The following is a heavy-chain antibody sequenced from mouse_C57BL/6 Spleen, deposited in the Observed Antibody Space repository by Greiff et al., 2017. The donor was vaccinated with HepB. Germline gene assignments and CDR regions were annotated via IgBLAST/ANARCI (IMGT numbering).Heavy chain of an antibody. V-gene: IGHV1-59*01. D-gene: IGHD2-4*01. CDR2: IDPSDSYT. Sequence: VQLQQPGAELVRPGTSVKLSCKASGYTFTSYWMHWVKQRPGQGLEWIGVIDPSDSYTNYNQKFKGKATLTVDTSSSTDYMQLSSLTSEDSAVYYYARVYDYDAMDYWGQGTSVTVSS. CDR1: GYTFTSYW. J-gene: IGHJ4*01. CDR3: ARVYDYDAMDY.